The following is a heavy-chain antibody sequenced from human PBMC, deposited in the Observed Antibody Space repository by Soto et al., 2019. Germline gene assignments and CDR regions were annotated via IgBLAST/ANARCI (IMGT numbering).Heavy chain of an antibody. D-gene: IGHD6-13*01. J-gene: IGHJ4*02. V-gene: IGHV1-69*06. CDR3: ARDRAAVFDY. Sequence: QVQLVQSGAEVKTPGSSVKVSCKASGGSFTTYSISWVRQAPGQGLEWMGGIIPISGTPNYAQKFQGRVTITADKYTTTAYMELNSLRSDDTAVYYCARDRAAVFDYWGQGTLVTVSS. CDR1: GGSFTTYS. CDR2: IIPISGTP.